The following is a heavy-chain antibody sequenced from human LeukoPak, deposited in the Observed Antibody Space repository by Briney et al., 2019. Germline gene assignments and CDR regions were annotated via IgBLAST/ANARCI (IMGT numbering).Heavy chain of an antibody. CDR2: ISGSGGST. D-gene: IGHD2-15*01. CDR1: GFTFSSYA. V-gene: IGHV3-23*01. J-gene: IGHJ4*02. CDR3: AKGSGASCYNPIDY. Sequence: PGGSLRLSCAASGFTFSSYAMSWVRQAPGKGLEWVSAISGSGGSTYYADSVKGRFTISRDNSKNTLYLQMNSLRAEDTAVYYCAKGSGASCYNPIDYWGQGTLVTVSS.